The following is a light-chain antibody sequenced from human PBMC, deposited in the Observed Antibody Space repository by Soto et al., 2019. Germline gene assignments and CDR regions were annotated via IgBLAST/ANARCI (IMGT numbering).Light chain of an antibody. V-gene: IGKV3-15*01. CDR2: YAS. CDR3: RQYNNRSTLT. Sequence: TQLAAMLSFSEAEGATLACRASQGVXSYFAGYEQKSGQAPRLLISYASTRATGILARFSGSGSGREFALTISRLRSEDFAVYYCRQYNNRSTLTFGQGTTLEIK. J-gene: IGKJ1*01. CDR1: QGVXSY.